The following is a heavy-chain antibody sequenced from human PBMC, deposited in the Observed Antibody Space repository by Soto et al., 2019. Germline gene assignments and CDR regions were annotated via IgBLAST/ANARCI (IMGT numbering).Heavy chain of an antibody. D-gene: IGHD3-16*01. J-gene: IGHJ5*02. Sequence: GASGKVSCKASGYSFTNNDFSWVRQATGQGLEWMGWMNLGSGDTGYAQKFQGRVTMTRDISIATAYMELSSLRSDDTAIYYCARMETFGSLNWFDPWGQGTLVTVSS. CDR1: GYSFTNND. CDR3: ARMETFGSLNWFDP. V-gene: IGHV1-8*01. CDR2: MNLGSGDT.